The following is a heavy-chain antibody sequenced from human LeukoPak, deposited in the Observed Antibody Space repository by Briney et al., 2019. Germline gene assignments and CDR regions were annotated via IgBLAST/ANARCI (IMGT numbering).Heavy chain of an antibody. J-gene: IGHJ4*02. CDR2: INHSGST. Sequence: PSETLSLPCAVYGGSFSGYYWSWIRQPPGKGLEWIGEINHSGSTNYNPSLKSRVTISVDTSKNQFSLKLSSVTAADTAVYYCARTSGSYLLDYWGQGTLVTVSS. D-gene: IGHD1-26*01. CDR3: ARTSGSYLLDY. V-gene: IGHV4-34*01. CDR1: GGSFSGYY.